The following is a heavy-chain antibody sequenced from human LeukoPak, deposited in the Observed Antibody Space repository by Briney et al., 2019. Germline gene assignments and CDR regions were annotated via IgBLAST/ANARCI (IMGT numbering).Heavy chain of an antibody. Sequence: PGGSLRLSCAASGFTFSSYGMHWVRQAPGKGLEWVAFIRSDGNNKYYADSVKGRFTISRDNSKNTLYLQMNSLRAEDTAVYYCARGRRGIVVVILDYWGQGTLVTVSS. V-gene: IGHV3-30*02. CDR1: GFTFSSYG. CDR2: IRSDGNNK. D-gene: IGHD3-22*01. J-gene: IGHJ4*02. CDR3: ARGRRGIVVVILDY.